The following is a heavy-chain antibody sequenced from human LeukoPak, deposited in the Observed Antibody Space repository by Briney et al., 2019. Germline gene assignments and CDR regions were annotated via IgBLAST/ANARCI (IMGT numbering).Heavy chain of an antibody. CDR2: ITGRSRYI. CDR3: AKDLTVTSTCYFDA. J-gene: IGHJ5*02. CDR1: GFTFSSYT. Sequence: GGSLRLSCAASGFTFSSYTMNWVRQAPGKGLEWVSSITGRSRYIYYADSVRGRFTISRDNAKNSLYLQMNSLRAVDTAAYYFAKDLTVTSTCYFDAWGQGTLVTVSS. D-gene: IGHD4-11*01. V-gene: IGHV3-21*01.